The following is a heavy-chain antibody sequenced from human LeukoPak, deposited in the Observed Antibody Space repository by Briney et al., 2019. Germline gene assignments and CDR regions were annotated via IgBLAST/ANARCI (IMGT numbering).Heavy chain of an antibody. CDR3: ARDTAMVYWYFDL. V-gene: IGHV3-66*01. CDR2: IYSGGTT. J-gene: IGHJ2*01. Sequence: PGGSLRLSCAVSGFTVSSNYMSWVRQAPGKGLEWVSVIYSGGTTYYADSVKGRFTISRDNSKNTLYLQMNSLRAEDTAVYYCARDTAMVYWYFDLWGRGTLVTVSS. CDR1: GFTVSSNY. D-gene: IGHD5-18*01.